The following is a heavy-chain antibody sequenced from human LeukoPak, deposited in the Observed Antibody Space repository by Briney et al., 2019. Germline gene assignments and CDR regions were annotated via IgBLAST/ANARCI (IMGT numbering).Heavy chain of an antibody. CDR1: GVTVSSNY. Sequence: PGGSLRLSCAASGVTVSSNYMSWVRQAPGKGLEWVSVIYSGGSTYYADSVKGRFTISRDNSKNTLYLQMNSLRAEDTAVYYCARSGSTNYYYGMDVWGQGTTVTVSS. CDR3: ARSGSTNYYYGMDV. D-gene: IGHD1-26*01. CDR2: IYSGGST. V-gene: IGHV3-53*01. J-gene: IGHJ6*02.